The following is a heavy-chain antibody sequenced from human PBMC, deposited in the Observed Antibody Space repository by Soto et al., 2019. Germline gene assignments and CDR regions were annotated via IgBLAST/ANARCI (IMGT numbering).Heavy chain of an antibody. D-gene: IGHD2-21*02. V-gene: IGHV4-30-2*01. CDR3: AKGDYWFDP. Sequence: TSETLSLTCAVSGGSISSGGYSWSWIRQPPGKGLEWIGYIYHSGSTYYNPSLKSRVTISVDRSKNQFSLKLSSVTAADTAVYYCAKGDYWFDPWGQGTLVTVSS. J-gene: IGHJ5*02. CDR1: GGSISSGGYS. CDR2: IYHSGST.